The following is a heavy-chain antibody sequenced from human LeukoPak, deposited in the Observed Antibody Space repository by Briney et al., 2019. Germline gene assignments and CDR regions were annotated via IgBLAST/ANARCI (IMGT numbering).Heavy chain of an antibody. CDR2: ITPLVSTT. D-gene: IGHD1-26*01. Sequence: GASVKVSFKASGGISHPYAIAWLRQAPGQGLEWMGGITPLVSTTVYARNLQGRITFTADEATRTVYMELRSLRSDDTAIYYCARGNGTYTPSDHWGQGTLVTVSS. V-gene: IGHV1-69*13. CDR1: GGISHPYA. J-gene: IGHJ4*02. CDR3: ARGNGTYTPSDH.